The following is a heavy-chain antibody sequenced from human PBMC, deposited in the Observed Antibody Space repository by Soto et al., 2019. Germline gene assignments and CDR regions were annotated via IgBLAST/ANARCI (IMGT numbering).Heavy chain of an antibody. CDR2: FDPEDGET. V-gene: IGHV1-24*01. J-gene: IGHJ4*02. CDR3: ATDTYSSSWPHPRAAAYYFDY. Sequence: GASVKVSCKVSGYTLTELSMHWVRQAPGKGLERMGGFDPEDGETIYAQKFQGRVTMTEDTSTDTAYMELSSLRSEDTAVYYCATDTYSSSWPHPRAAAYYFDYWGQGTLVTVSS. CDR1: GYTLTELS. D-gene: IGHD6-13*01.